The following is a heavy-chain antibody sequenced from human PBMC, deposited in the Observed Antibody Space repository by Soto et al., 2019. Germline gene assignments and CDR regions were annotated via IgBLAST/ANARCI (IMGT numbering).Heavy chain of an antibody. D-gene: IGHD4-17*01. V-gene: IGHV3-30-3*01. CDR3: AREDDYGYRYINYGLDV. J-gene: IGHJ6*02. CDR2: ISFDGTKK. Sequence: PGGSLRLSCAASGFTFNIYALHWVRQAPGKGLEWVAVISFDGTKKYYSDSVKGRFTISRDNLENTLYLQMNNLRVGDAALYFCAREDDYGYRYINYGLDVWGQGTTVTVSS. CDR1: GFTFNIYA.